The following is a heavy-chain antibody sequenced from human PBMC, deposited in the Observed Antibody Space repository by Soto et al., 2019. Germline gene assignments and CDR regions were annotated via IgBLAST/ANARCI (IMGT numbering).Heavy chain of an antibody. CDR2: INTDGSAT. V-gene: IGHV3-74*01. CDR1: GFTLSSYW. CDR3: VRGYSDY. Sequence: EIQLVESGGGLVQPGGSLRLSCAASGFTLSSYWMHWVRQLPGQGLVWVSRINTDGSATNYADSVKGRFTMSRDNARNTMYQQMNSLRAEDTAVYYCVRGYSDYWGQGTLVTVSS. J-gene: IGHJ4*02. D-gene: IGHD5-12*01.